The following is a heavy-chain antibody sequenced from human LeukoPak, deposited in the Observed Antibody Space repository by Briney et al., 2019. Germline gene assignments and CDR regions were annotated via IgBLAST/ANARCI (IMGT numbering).Heavy chain of an antibody. Sequence: SETLSLTCNVAGGSISSDYWSWIRQPPGKGLEWLGFNHYGGSTNVNPSLESRVTISLDTSKNQFSLKLSSVTAADTAVYYCARGRRQWLATLDYWGQGTLVTVSS. CDR2: NHYGGST. J-gene: IGHJ4*02. CDR3: ARGRRQWLATLDY. D-gene: IGHD6-19*01. CDR1: GGSISSDY. V-gene: IGHV4-59*08.